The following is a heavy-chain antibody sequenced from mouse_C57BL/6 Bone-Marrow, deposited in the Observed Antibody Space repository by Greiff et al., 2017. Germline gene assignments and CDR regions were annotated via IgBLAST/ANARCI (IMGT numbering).Heavy chain of an antibody. D-gene: IGHD1-2*01. CDR3: ARPGIVTTATWFAY. Sequence: EVMLVESGGDLVKPGGSLKLSCAASGFTFSSYGMSWVRQTPDKRLEWVATISSGGSYTYYPDSVKGRFTISRDNAKNTLYLQMSSLKSEDTAMYYCARPGIVTTATWFAYWGQGTLVTVSA. V-gene: IGHV5-6*01. J-gene: IGHJ3*01. CDR1: GFTFSSYG. CDR2: ISSGGSYT.